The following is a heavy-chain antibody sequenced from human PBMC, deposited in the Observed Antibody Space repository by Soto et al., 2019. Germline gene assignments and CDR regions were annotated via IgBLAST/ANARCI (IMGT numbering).Heavy chain of an antibody. CDR3: ARHEILNDFVDFGWFDP. V-gene: IGHV4-34*01. J-gene: IGHJ5*02. CDR1: GASISSYY. Sequence: PSETLSLTCSVSGASISSYYYTWIRQPPGTGLEWIGEINHSGSTNYNPSLKSRVTISVDTSKNQFSLKLTSVTAADTAVYYCARHEILNDFVDFGWFDPWGQGALVTVSS. D-gene: IGHD4-17*01. CDR2: INHSGST.